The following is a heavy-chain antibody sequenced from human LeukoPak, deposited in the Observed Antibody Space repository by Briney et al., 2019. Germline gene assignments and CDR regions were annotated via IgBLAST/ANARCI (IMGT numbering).Heavy chain of an antibody. J-gene: IGHJ6*03. D-gene: IGHD6-13*01. V-gene: IGHV4-38-2*02. CDR3: ARAGDLIAAAGIWYYYYYYMDV. CDR1: GYSISSGYY. Sequence: TSSETLSLTCTVSGYSISSGYYWGWIRQPPGKGLEWIGSIYHSGSTYYNPSLKSRVTISVDTSKNQFSLKLSSVTAADTAVYYCARAGDLIAAAGIWYYYYYYMDVWGKGTTVTVSS. CDR2: IYHSGST.